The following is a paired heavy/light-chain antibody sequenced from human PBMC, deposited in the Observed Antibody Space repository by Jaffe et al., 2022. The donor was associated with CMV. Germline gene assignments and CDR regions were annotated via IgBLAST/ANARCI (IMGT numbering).Heavy chain of an antibody. CDR2: IHYSAST. J-gene: IGHJ3*02. D-gene: IGHD2-15*01. CDR1: GGSISSYY. CDR3: ARAQSRFEYGGNTGGFDI. Sequence: QVQLQESGPGLVKPSETLSLTCSVSGGSISSYYWSWIRQSPGRGLEWIGYIHYSASTNQNPSLKSRVTISLDTSNNQFSLKLKSMTAADTAVYYCARAQSRFEYGGNTGGFDIWGQGTMVTVSS. V-gene: IGHV4-59*08.
Light chain of an antibody. V-gene: IGKV1-5*03. J-gene: IGKJ1*01. Sequence: DIQVTQSPSTLSASVGDRVTITCRASQSISNWLAWYQQKAGKAPKLLIYKASNLESGVPSRFSGSGSGTEFTLTISSLQPDDFATYYCQYYNTYSPRWTFGQGTKVEVK. CDR3: QYYNTYSPRWT. CDR1: QSISNW. CDR2: KAS.